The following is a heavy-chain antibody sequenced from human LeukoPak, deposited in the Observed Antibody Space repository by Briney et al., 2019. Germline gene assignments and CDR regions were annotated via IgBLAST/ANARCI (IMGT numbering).Heavy chain of an antibody. CDR3: AREFSPEDAFDL. J-gene: IGHJ3*01. V-gene: IGHV3-74*01. D-gene: IGHD1-14*01. CDR1: GFTLTNNW. CDR2: VNTYGTNT. Sequence: PGGSLRLSCTASGFTLTNNWMHRVRQVPGKGLEWVSRVNTYGTNTNYADSVRGRFTISRDNAKNTLYLQMDSLRAEDSAIYYCAREFSPEDAFDLWGQGTRVTVSS.